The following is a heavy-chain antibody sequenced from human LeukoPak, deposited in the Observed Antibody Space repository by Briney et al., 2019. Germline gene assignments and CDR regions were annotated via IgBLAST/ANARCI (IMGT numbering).Heavy chain of an antibody. CDR3: ARTRQLAPLDY. CDR1: GFTFSSYW. Sequence: GRSLRRFCAASGFTFSSYWMHWVGQAPGKGLVWVSRINSDGSSTSYADSVKGRFTISRDNAKNTLYLQMNSLRAEDTAVYYCARTRQLAPLDYWGQGTLVTVSS. D-gene: IGHD6-13*01. CDR2: INSDGSST. V-gene: IGHV3-74*01. J-gene: IGHJ4*02.